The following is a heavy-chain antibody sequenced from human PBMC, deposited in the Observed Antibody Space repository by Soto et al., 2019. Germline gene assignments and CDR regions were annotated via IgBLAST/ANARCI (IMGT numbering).Heavy chain of an antibody. CDR3: ARVVYDILTGPTPHFDY. CDR2: IYYSGST. CDR1: GGSISSGGYY. D-gene: IGHD3-9*01. Sequence: SETLSLTCTVSGGSISSGGYYWSWIRQHPGKGLEWIGYIYYSGSTYYNPSLKSRVTISVDTSKNQFSLKLSSVTAADTAVYYCARVVYDILTGPTPHFDYWGQGTLVTVSS. V-gene: IGHV4-31*03. J-gene: IGHJ4*02.